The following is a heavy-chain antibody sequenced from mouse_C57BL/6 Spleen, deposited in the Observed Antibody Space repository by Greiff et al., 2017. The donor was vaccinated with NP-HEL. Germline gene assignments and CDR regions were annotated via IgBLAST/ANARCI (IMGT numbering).Heavy chain of an antibody. D-gene: IGHD1-1*01. CDR2: ISGGGGNT. CDR3: ASPPRYYYGSSYDWYFDV. CDR1: GFTFSSYT. Sequence: EVKLMESGGGLVKPGGSLKLSCAASGFTFSSYTMSWVRQTPEKRLEWVATISGGGGNTYYPDSVKGRFTISRDNAKNTLYLQMSSLRSEDTALYYCASPPRYYYGSSYDWYFDVWGTGTTVTVSS. J-gene: IGHJ1*03. V-gene: IGHV5-9*01.